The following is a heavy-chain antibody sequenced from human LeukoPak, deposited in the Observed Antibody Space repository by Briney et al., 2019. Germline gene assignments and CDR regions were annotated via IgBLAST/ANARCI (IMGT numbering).Heavy chain of an antibody. CDR1: GGTFSSYA. V-gene: IGHV1-69*13. Sequence: AASVKVSCKASGGTFSSYAISWVRQAPGQGLEWMGGIIPIFGTANYARKFQGRVTITADESTSTAYMELSSLRSEDTAVYYCARDGEYCSSTSCSWHYGMDVWGKGTTVTVSS. CDR3: ARDGEYCSSTSCSWHYGMDV. CDR2: IIPIFGTA. J-gene: IGHJ6*04. D-gene: IGHD2-2*01.